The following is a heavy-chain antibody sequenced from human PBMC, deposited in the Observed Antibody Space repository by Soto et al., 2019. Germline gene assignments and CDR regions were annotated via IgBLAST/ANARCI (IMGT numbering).Heavy chain of an antibody. V-gene: IGHV4-34*01. D-gene: IGHD5-12*01. CDR2: INHSGST. J-gene: IGHJ6*03. CDR3: ARGSRDIVATGYMDV. Sequence: SQTLSLTCAVYGGSFSGYYWSWIRQPPGKGLEWIGEINHSGSTNYNPSLKSRVTISVDTSKNQFSLKLSSVTAADTAVYYCARGSRDIVATGYMDVWGKGTTVTVSS. CDR1: GGSFSGYY.